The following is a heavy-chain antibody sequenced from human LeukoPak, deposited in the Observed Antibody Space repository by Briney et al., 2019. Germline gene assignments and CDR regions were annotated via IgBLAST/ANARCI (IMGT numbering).Heavy chain of an antibody. Sequence: ASVKVSCKASGYTFTDYYMHSVRQAPGQGLEWMGCINANSGGTNYTQKFQGRVTMTRDTSISTAYMELSRLRSDDTAVYYRAIGIVGTSTDAFDIWGQGTMVTVSS. V-gene: IGHV1-2*02. CDR3: AIGIVGTSTDAFDI. D-gene: IGHD1-26*01. CDR2: INANSGGT. CDR1: GYTFTDYY. J-gene: IGHJ3*02.